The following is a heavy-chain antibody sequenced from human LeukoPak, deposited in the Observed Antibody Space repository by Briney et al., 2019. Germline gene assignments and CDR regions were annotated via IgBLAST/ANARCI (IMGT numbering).Heavy chain of an antibody. D-gene: IGHD2-15*01. V-gene: IGHV3-30*02. CDR2: IRYDGSNT. Sequence: PGGSLRLSCAASGFPFSSYGMFWVRQAPGKGLEWLAYIRYDGSNTKYADSVKGRFTISRDNSKNTLDLQMNSLRVEDTAHYFCARINCSGGTCYDYFDDWGQGTLVTVSS. CDR1: GFPFSSYG. J-gene: IGHJ4*02. CDR3: ARINCSGGTCYDYFDD.